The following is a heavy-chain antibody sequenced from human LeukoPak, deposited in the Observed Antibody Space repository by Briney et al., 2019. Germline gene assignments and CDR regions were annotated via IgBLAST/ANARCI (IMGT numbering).Heavy chain of an antibody. D-gene: IGHD3-10*01. Sequence: SETLSLTCAVYGGSFSGYYWSWIRQPPGKGLEWIGEINHSGSTNYNPSLKSRVTISVDTSKNQFSLKLTSVTAAATAVYFCARGGYYGSGNDFRFDPWGQGTLVTVSS. CDR1: GGSFSGYY. CDR3: ARGGYYGSGNDFRFDP. V-gene: IGHV4-34*01. CDR2: INHSGST. J-gene: IGHJ5*02.